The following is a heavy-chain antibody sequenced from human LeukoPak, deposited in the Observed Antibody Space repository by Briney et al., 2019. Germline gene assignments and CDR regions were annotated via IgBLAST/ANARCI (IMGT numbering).Heavy chain of an antibody. Sequence: GGSLRLSYAASGFTFSTYEMNWVRQAPGKGLEWVSYISSRGSTIYYADSVKGRFTISRDNAKNSLYLQMSSLRAEDTAVYYCARELRGGNFDYWGRGTLVTVSS. CDR3: ARELRGGNFDY. D-gene: IGHD3-10*01. J-gene: IGHJ4*02. V-gene: IGHV3-48*03. CDR1: GFTFSTYE. CDR2: ISSRGSTI.